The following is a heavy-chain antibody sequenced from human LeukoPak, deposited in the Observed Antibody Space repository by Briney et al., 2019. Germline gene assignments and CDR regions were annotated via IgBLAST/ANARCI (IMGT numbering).Heavy chain of an antibody. V-gene: IGHV4-39*01. CDR2: IYYSGST. J-gene: IGHJ4*02. D-gene: IGHD1-26*01. CDR3: ARLHSGSYWGGELDY. Sequence: SETLSLTCTVSGGSISSSSYYWGWIRQPPGKGLEWLGSIYYSGSTYYNPSLKSRVTISVDTSKNQFSLKLSSVTAADTAGYYWARLHSGSYWGGELDYWGQGTLVTVSS. CDR1: GGSISSSSYY.